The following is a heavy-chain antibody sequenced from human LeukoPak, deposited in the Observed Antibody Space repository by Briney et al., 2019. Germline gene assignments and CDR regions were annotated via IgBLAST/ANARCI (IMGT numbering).Heavy chain of an antibody. J-gene: IGHJ4*02. V-gene: IGHV4-61*08. Sequence: SETLSLTCAVSGGSISSGGYSWSWIRQPPGKGLEWIGYIYNSGSTNYNPSLKSRVTISVDTSKNQFSLKLSSVTAADTAVYYCASYNFWSGNFDYWGQGTLVTVSS. CDR2: IYNSGST. D-gene: IGHD3-3*01. CDR1: GGSISSGGYS. CDR3: ASYNFWSGNFDY.